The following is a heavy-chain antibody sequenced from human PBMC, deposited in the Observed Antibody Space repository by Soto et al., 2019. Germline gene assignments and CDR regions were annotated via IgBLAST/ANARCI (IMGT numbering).Heavy chain of an antibody. J-gene: IGHJ4*02. Sequence: GGSLRLSCAASGFTVSSNYMSWVRQAPGKGLEWVSVIYSGGSTYYADSVKGRFTISRHNSKNTLYLQMNSLRAEDTAVYYCARGPVTGTFTIDYWGQGTLVTVSS. CDR1: GFTVSSNY. V-gene: IGHV3-53*04. CDR3: ARGPVTGTFTIDY. D-gene: IGHD1-20*01. CDR2: IYSGGST.